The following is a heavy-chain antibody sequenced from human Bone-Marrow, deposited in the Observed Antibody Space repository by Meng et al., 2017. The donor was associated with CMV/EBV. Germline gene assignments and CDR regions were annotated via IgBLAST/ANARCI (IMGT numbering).Heavy chain of an antibody. CDR2: INANSGGT. J-gene: IGHJ6*02. D-gene: IGHD4-23*01. CDR1: GYTFTGYD. CDR3: ARGAGGGNLSYYYYGMDV. Sequence: ASVKVSCKASGYTFTGYDLHWVRQAPGQGLEWMGWINANSGGTNYAQKFQGRVTMTRDTSSSTAYMELSSLRSEDTAVYYCARGAGGGNLSYYYYGMDVWGQGTTVTVSS. V-gene: IGHV1-2*02.